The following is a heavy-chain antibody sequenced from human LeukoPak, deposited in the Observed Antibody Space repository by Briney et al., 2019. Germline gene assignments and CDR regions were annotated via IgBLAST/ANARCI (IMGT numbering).Heavy chain of an antibody. CDR2: ISYDGSNK. CDR3: AKERRGEQWLILG. Sequence: GGSLRLSCAASGFTFSSYGMHWVRQAPGKGLEWVAVISYDGSNKYYADSVKGRFTISRDNSKNTLYLQMNSLRAEDTAVYYCAKERRGEQWLILGWGQGTLVTVSS. D-gene: IGHD6-19*01. J-gene: IGHJ4*02. CDR1: GFTFSSYG. V-gene: IGHV3-30*18.